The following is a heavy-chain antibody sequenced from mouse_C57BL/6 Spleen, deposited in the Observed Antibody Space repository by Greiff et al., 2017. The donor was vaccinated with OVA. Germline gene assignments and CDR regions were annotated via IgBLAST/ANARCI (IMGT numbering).Heavy chain of an antibody. J-gene: IGHJ4*01. Sequence: VKLQESGPELVKPGASVTISCKASGYAFSSSWMNWVKQRPGKGLEWIGRIYPGDGDTNYNGKFKGKATLTADKSSSTAYMQLSILTSEDSAVYFCARDCYGIYYAMDYWGQGTSVTVSS. V-gene: IGHV1-82*01. CDR2: IYPGDGDT. D-gene: IGHD1-1*01. CDR3: ARDCYGIYYAMDY. CDR1: GYAFSSSW.